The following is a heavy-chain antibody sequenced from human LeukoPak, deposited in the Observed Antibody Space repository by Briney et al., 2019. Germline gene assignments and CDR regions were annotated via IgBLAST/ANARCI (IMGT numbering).Heavy chain of an antibody. CDR2: IRYDGSNK. J-gene: IGHJ4*02. CDR3: AKTGYCSSTSCSIYYFDY. V-gene: IGHV3-30*02. CDR1: GFTFSSYG. Sequence: GGSPRLSCAASGFTFSSYGMHWVRQALGKGLEWVAFIRYDGSNKYYADSVKGRFTISRDNSKNTLYLQMNSLRAEDTAVYYCAKTGYCSSTSCSIYYFDYWGQGTLVTVSS. D-gene: IGHD2-2*03.